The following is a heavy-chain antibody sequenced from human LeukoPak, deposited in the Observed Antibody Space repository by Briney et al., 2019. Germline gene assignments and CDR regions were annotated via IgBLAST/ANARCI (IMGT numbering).Heavy chain of an antibody. J-gene: IGHJ6*03. Sequence: SETLSLTCTVSGGSISSYYWSWIRQPPGKGLEWIGYIYYSGSTNYNPSFKSRVTISVDTSKNQFSLKVRSVTAADTAVYYCARHSRIAARTYYYYYYMDVWGKGTTVTVSS. CDR2: IYYSGST. CDR1: GGSISSYY. D-gene: IGHD6-6*01. CDR3: ARHSRIAARTYYYYYYMDV. V-gene: IGHV4-59*01.